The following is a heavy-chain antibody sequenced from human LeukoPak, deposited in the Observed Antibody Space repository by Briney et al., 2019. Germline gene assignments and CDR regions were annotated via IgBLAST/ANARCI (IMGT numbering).Heavy chain of an antibody. CDR3: ARTDADIVVVVAATYWYFDL. J-gene: IGHJ2*01. V-gene: IGHV4-39*01. CDR2: IYYSGST. CDR1: GGSISSSSYY. Sequence: SETLSLTCTVSGGSISSSSYYWVWMRQPPGKGLEGIGSIYYSGSTYYNPSLKSRVTISVDTSKNQFSLKLSSVTAADTAVYYCARTDADIVVVVAATYWYFDLWGRGTLVTVSS. D-gene: IGHD2-15*01.